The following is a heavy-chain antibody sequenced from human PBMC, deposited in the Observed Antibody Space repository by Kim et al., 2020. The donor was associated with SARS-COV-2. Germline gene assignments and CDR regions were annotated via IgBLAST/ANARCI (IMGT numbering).Heavy chain of an antibody. V-gene: IGHV5-10-1*01. CDR3: ARHNIAAAGTPTVAPTR. Sequence: GESLKISCKGSGYSFTSYWISWVRQMPGKGLEWMGRIDPSDSYTNYSPSFQGHVTISADKSISTAYLQWSSLKASDTAMYYCARHNIAAAGTPTVAPTRWGQGTLVTVSS. CDR1: GYSFTSYW. J-gene: IGHJ4*02. CDR2: IDPSDSYT. D-gene: IGHD6-13*01.